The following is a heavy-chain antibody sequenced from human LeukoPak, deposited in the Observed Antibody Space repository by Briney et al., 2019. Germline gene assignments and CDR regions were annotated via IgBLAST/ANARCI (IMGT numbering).Heavy chain of an antibody. CDR2: IYSGGST. CDR3: ARLNEQWLGFNWFDP. J-gene: IGHJ5*02. Sequence: GGSLRLSCAASGFTFSSYAMSWVRQAPGKGLEWVSVIYSGGSTYYADSVKGRFTISRDNSKNTLYLQMNSLRAEDTAVYYCARLNEQWLGFNWFDPWGQGTLVTVSS. CDR1: GFTFSSYA. D-gene: IGHD6-19*01. V-gene: IGHV3-66*01.